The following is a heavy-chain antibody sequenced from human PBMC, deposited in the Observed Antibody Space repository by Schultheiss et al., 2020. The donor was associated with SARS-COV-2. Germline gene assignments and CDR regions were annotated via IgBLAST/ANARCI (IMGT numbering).Heavy chain of an antibody. CDR3: ASSDFWSGDDAFDI. Sequence: ASVKVSCKASGYTFTGYYMHWVRQAPGKGLEWMGGFDPEDGETIYAQKFQGRVTMTEDTSTDTAYMELSSLRSEDTAVYYCASSDFWSGDDAFDIWGQGTMVTVSS. J-gene: IGHJ3*02. V-gene: IGHV1-24*01. CDR2: FDPEDGET. CDR1: GYTFTGYY. D-gene: IGHD3-3*01.